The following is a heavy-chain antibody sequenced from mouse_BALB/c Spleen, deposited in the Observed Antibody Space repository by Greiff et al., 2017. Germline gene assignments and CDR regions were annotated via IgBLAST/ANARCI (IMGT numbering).Heavy chain of an antibody. Sequence: VQLQQSGAELVRPGSSVKISCKASGYAFSSYWMNWVKQRPGQGLEWIGQIYPGDGDTNYNGKFKGKATLTADKSSSTAYMQLSSLTSEDSAVYFCARGRDGYSFAYWGQGTLVTVSA. V-gene: IGHV1-80*01. CDR1: GYAFSSYW. D-gene: IGHD2-3*01. CDR2: IYPGDGDT. J-gene: IGHJ3*01. CDR3: ARGRDGYSFAY.